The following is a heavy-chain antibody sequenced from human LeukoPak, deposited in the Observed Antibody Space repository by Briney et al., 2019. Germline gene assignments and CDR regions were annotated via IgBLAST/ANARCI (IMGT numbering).Heavy chain of an antibody. V-gene: IGHV4-39*01. Sequence: PSETLSLTCTVSGGSISSRSYYWGWIRQPPGKGLEWIGSFYYSGSTYYNPSLKSRVTMSVDTSKNQFSLKLSSVTAADTAVYYCSYCSSTSCYCEDYFDYWGQGTLVTVSS. CDR3: SYCSSTSCYCEDYFDY. J-gene: IGHJ4*02. CDR2: FYYSGST. D-gene: IGHD2-2*01. CDR1: GGSISSRSYY.